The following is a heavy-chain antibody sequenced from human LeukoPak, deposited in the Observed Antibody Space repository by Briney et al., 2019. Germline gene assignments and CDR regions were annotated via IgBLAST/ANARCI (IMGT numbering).Heavy chain of an antibody. J-gene: IGHJ4*02. CDR3: ARDYDSSGYSSVSGP. CDR2: INPNSGGT. V-gene: IGHV1-2*02. CDR1: GYTFTGYY. D-gene: IGHD3-22*01. Sequence: GASVKVSCKASGYTFTGYYMHWVRQAPGQGLEWMGWINPNSGGTNYAQKLQGSVNMTRDTSISTAYMELRRLRSDDTAMYYCARDYDSSGYSSVSGPWGQETLVTVSS.